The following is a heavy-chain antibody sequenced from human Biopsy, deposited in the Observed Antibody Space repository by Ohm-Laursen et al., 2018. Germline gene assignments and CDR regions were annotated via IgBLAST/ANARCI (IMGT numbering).Heavy chain of an antibody. CDR3: GNEVRGRDY. D-gene: IGHD2-15*01. CDR1: GQTFSDYH. CDR2: INQAGTT. V-gene: IGHV4-34*08. Sequence: SETLSLTCAVFGQTFSDYHWSWMRQPPGKGLEWIGQINQAGTTNYNPSLKSRVSISADASKYEFSLRLTSVTAADTAVYLCGNEVRGRDYWGLGAQVTVSS. J-gene: IGHJ4*02.